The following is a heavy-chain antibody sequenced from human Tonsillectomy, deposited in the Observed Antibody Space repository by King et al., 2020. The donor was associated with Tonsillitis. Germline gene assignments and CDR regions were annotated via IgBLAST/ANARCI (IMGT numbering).Heavy chain of an antibody. D-gene: IGHD4-17*01. CDR3: AKGAWNDYGDYVRFRH. J-gene: IGHJ1*01. V-gene: IGHV3-23*04. Sequence: DVQLVESGGGLVQSGGSLRLSCAASGFTFSSYAMSWVRQAPGKGLEWVEGISGSGGSTYYADSEKGRLTISSDNAKNTLYVQMNSLRAEDTAVYYCAKGAWNDYGDYVRFRHWGQGTLVSVTS. CDR2: ISGSGGST. CDR1: GFTFSSYA.